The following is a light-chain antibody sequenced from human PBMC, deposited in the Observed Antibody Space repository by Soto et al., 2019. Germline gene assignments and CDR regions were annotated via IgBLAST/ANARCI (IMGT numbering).Light chain of an antibody. CDR2: AGS. V-gene: IGKV1-17*03. Sequence: IQMTQSPSAMSASVGDRVTITCRASQGISTYLAWFQQKPGEVPRRLIYAGSTLQSGVPSRFSGSGSGTEFTLTISSLQPEDFATYYCLQHNSYPLTFGGGTKVEIK. J-gene: IGKJ4*01. CDR1: QGISTY. CDR3: LQHNSYPLT.